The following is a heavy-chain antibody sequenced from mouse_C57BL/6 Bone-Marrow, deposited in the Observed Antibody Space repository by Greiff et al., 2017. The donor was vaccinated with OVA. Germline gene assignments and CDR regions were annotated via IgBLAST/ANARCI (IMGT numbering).Heavy chain of an antibody. D-gene: IGHD2-3*01. V-gene: IGHV1-15*01. CDR2: IDPETGGT. J-gene: IGHJ3*01. Sequence: VQLQQSGAELVRPGASVTLSCKASGYTFTDYEMHWVKQTPVHGLEWIGAIDPETGGTAYNQKFKGKAILTADKSSSTAYMELRSLTSEDSAVYYCTRSDGYYSLGFAYWGQGTLVTVSA. CDR3: TRSDGYYSLGFAY. CDR1: GYTFTDYE.